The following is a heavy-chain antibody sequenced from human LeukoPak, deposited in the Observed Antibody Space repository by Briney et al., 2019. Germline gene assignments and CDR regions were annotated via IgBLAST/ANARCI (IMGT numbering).Heavy chain of an antibody. CDR3: ARGSGYTANAFDI. J-gene: IGHJ3*02. Sequence: PSETLSLTCTVSGGSISSGGYYWSWIRQHPGKGLEWIGYIYYSGSTYYNPSLKSRVTISVDTFKNQFSLKLSSVTAADTAVYYCARGSGYTANAFDIWGQGTMVTVSS. D-gene: IGHD3-22*01. CDR2: IYYSGST. CDR1: GGSISSGGYY. V-gene: IGHV4-31*03.